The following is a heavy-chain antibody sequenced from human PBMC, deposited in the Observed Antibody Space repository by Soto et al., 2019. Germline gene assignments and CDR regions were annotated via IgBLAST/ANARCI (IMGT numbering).Heavy chain of an antibody. J-gene: IGHJ5*02. CDR2: IYYSGST. V-gene: IGHV4-39*01. D-gene: IGHD3-22*01. CDR3: ARGYSMIELFCP. CDR1: GGSISSSSYY. Sequence: SETLSLTCTVSGGSISSSSYYWGWIRQHPGKGLEWIGSIYYSGSTYYNPSLKSRVTISVDTSKYQFSLKLSSVTAADTAVYYCARGYSMIELFCPWGQGTLVTVSS.